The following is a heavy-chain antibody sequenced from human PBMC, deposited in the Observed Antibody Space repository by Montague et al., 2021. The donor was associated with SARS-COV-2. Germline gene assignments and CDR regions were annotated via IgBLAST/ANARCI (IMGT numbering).Heavy chain of an antibody. CDR2: IDWXXXK. V-gene: IGHV2-70*01. Sequence: PALVKPTQTLTLTCTFSGFSLSTSGMCVSWIRQPPGKALEWLALIDWXXXKYYSTSLKTRLTISKDTSKNPVVLTMTNMDPVDTATYYCARISAWYSSGWSAFDYWGQGTLVTVSS. D-gene: IGHD6-19*01. CDR3: ARISAWYSSGWSAFDY. J-gene: IGHJ4*02. CDR1: GFSLSTSGMC.